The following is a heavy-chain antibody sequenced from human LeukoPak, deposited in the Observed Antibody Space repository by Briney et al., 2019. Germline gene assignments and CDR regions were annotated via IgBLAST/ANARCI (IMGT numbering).Heavy chain of an antibody. J-gene: IGHJ4*02. D-gene: IGHD2-21*01. Sequence: PSQTLSLTCNVSGGSISSGDYYWSWIRQPPGQGLEWIGYIYYSGSTYYNPSLMSRVTISVETSKNQFSLQLSSVTAADTAVYFCARVDGSRDWRFDYLGQGTLVTVSS. CDR1: GGSISSGDYY. V-gene: IGHV4-30-4*01. CDR3: ARVDGSRDWRFDY. CDR2: IYYSGST.